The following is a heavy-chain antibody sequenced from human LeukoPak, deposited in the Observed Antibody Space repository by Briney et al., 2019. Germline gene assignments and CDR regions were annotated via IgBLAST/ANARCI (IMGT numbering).Heavy chain of an antibody. CDR3: ARGPYTDY. V-gene: IGHV3-21*01. CDR1: GFTFSGYG. D-gene: IGHD4-11*01. J-gene: IGHJ4*02. CDR2: ITSSSYI. Sequence: PGGSLRLSCTASGFTFSGYGMSWVRQAPGKGLEWVSSITSSSYIYYADSVKGRFTISRDNAKNSLYLQMNSLRAGDTAVYYCARGPYTDYWGQGTLVTVSS.